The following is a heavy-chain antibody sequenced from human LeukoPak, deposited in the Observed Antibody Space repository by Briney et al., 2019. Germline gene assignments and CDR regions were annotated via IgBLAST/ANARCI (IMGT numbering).Heavy chain of an antibody. CDR1: GFTFSSYA. CDR3: ARSALRIAAAITGRCDY. CDR2: ISGSGGST. D-gene: IGHD6-13*01. Sequence: PGGSLRLSCAASGFTFSSYAMSWVRQAPGKGLEWVSAISGSGGSTYYADSVKGRFTISRDNAKNSLYLQMNSLRAEDTAVYYCARSALRIAAAITGRCDYWGQGTLVTVSS. J-gene: IGHJ4*02. V-gene: IGHV3-23*01.